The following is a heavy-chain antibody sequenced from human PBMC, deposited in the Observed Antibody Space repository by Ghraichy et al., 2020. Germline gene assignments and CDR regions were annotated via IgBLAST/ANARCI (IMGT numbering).Heavy chain of an antibody. J-gene: IGHJ6*03. CDR1: GGSISSYY. V-gene: IGHV4-4*07. Sequence: SETLSLTCTVSGGSISSYYWSWIRQPAGKRLEWIGRIYSSGSTNYNPSLKSRVTMSVATSKNQFSLKLSSVTAADTAVYYCARGHDYTYYYMDVWGKGTTVTVSS. CDR2: IYSSGST. CDR3: ARGHDYTYYYMDV. D-gene: IGHD3-16*01.